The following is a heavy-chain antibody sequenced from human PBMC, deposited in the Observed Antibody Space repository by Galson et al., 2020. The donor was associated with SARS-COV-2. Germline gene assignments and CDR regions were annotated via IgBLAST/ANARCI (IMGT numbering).Heavy chain of an antibody. D-gene: IGHD3-10*01. J-gene: IGHJ6*02. CDR3: RGVRGVIREDGMDV. CDR1: GFTFSSYN. CDR2: ISSSSSTI. V-gene: IGHV3-48*02. Sequence: GESLKISCTASGFTFSSYNMNWVRQAPGRGLAWVSYISSSSSTIYYSDYVKGRFTISRDNAKNSLYLQMNSLRDEDTAVYYCRGVRGVIREDGMDVWGQGTTVTVSS.